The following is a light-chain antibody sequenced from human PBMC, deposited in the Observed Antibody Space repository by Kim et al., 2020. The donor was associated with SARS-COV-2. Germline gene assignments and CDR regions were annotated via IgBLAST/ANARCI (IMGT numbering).Light chain of an antibody. CDR2: NNN. CDR1: TSNIGRNT. J-gene: IGLJ3*02. CDR3: AAWDDTLKAV. V-gene: IGLV1-44*01. Sequence: SVLTQAASASGTPGQMVIISCSGTTSNIGRNTVFWLQQLPGTAPRLLIFNNNERASGIPDRFSGSKSGTSASLAISGLQSEDEGDYYCAAWDDTLKAVFGGGTQLTVL.